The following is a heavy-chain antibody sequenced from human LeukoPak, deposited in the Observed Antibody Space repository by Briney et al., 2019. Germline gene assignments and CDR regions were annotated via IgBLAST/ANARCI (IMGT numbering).Heavy chain of an antibody. D-gene: IGHD6-6*01. J-gene: IGHJ4*02. CDR3: ASGHSSSSFDY. V-gene: IGHV3-33*01. CDR2: IWYDGSNK. CDR1: GFTFSSYG. Sequence: GGSLRLSCAASGFTFSSYGMHWVRQAPGKGLEWVAVIWYDGSNKYYADSVEGRFTISRDNSKNTLYLQMNSLRAEDTAVYYCASGHSSSSFDYWGQGTLVTVSS.